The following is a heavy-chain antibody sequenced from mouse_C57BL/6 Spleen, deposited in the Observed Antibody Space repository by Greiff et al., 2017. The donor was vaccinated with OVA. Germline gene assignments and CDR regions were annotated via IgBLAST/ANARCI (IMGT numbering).Heavy chain of an antibody. Sequence: DVMLVESGGDLVKPGGSLKLSCAASGFTFSSYGMSWVRQTPDKRLEWVATISRGGSYTYYPDSVKGRFTISRDNAKNTLYLQMSSLKSEDTALYYCASHDGYSSMDYWGQGTSVTVSS. D-gene: IGHD2-3*01. V-gene: IGHV5-6*02. J-gene: IGHJ4*01. CDR1: GFTFSSYG. CDR2: ISRGGSYT. CDR3: ASHDGYSSMDY.